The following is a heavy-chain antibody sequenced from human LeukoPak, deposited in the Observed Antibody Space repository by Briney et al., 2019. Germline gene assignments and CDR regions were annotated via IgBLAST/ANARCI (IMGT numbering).Heavy chain of an antibody. CDR2: IYYSGST. J-gene: IGHJ4*02. Sequence: SETLSLTCTVSGGSISSYYWSWIRQPPGKGLEWIGYIYYSGSTNYNPSLKSRVTISVDTSKNQFSLKLSSVTAADTAVYYCARVVSYAGSSFTFDYWGQGTLVTVSS. CDR3: ARVVSYAGSSFTFDY. D-gene: IGHD3-16*01. V-gene: IGHV4-59*01. CDR1: GGSISSYY.